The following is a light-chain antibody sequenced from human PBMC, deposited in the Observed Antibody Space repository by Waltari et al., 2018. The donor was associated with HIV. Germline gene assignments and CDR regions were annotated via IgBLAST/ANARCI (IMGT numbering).Light chain of an antibody. CDR3: QSYDSSLSGFI. V-gene: IGLV1-40*01. J-gene: IGLJ1*01. CDR2: GNS. CDR1: HSNIGSVYD. Sequence: QSVLTQPPSVSEAPGQRVTISCTGSHSNIGSVYDVHWYPQVPGTVPKLLIYGNSNRPSGVPDRISGSKSGSSASLAISGLQADDEADYYCQSYDSSLSGFIFGTGTRVTVL.